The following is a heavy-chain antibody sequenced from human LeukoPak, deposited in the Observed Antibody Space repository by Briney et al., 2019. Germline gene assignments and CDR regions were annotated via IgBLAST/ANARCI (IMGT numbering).Heavy chain of an antibody. Sequence: ASVKVSCKASGYTFFYYGVTWVRQVPGQGLEWMGWISVDNGKTNYAQKLQGRVTLTTDISTSTAYMELRSLRSDDTAVFYCVRDLGVDTSMIFFDYWGQGTLVTVSS. V-gene: IGHV1-18*01. CDR2: ISVDNGKT. D-gene: IGHD3/OR15-3a*01. J-gene: IGHJ4*02. CDR1: GYTFFYYG. CDR3: VRDLGVDTSMIFFDY.